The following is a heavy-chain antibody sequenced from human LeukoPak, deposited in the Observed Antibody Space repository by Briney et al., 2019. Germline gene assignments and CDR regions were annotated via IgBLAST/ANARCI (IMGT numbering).Heavy chain of an antibody. CDR3: ARLGRRYGSGSYYLAY. CDR1: GGSISSYY. V-gene: IGHV4-4*09. D-gene: IGHD3-10*01. Sequence: ASETLSLTCTVSGGSISSYYWSWIRQPPGKGLEWIGYIYTSGSTNYNPSLKSRATISVDTSKNQFSLKLSSVTAADTAVYYCARLGRRYGSGSYYLAYWGQGTLVPVSS. J-gene: IGHJ4*02. CDR2: IYTSGST.